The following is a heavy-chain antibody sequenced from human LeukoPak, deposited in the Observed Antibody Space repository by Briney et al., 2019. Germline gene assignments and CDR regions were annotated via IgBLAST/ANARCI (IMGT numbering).Heavy chain of an antibody. CDR3: ARVNLMLDY. D-gene: IGHD1-14*01. V-gene: IGHV4-34*01. J-gene: IGHJ4*02. Sequence: PSETLSLTCAVYGGSFSGYYWSWIRQPPGKGLEWIGEINHSGGTNYNPSLKSRVTISVDTSKNQFSLKLSSVTAADTAVYYCARVNLMLDYWGQGTLVTVSS. CDR1: GGSFSGYY. CDR2: INHSGGT.